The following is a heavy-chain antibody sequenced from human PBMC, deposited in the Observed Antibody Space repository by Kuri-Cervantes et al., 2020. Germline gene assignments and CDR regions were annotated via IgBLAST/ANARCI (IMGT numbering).Heavy chain of an antibody. CDR1: GGTLSSNT. V-gene: IGHV1-69*05. Sequence: SVKVSCKASGGTLSSNTFNWVRQAPGQGLEWMGGITPIFGTANYAQKFQGRVTITTDESTSTAYMELSSLRSEDTAVYYCAGGQGYCSSTSCYQDAFDIWGQGTMVTVSS. CDR3: AGGQGYCSSTSCYQDAFDI. J-gene: IGHJ3*02. CDR2: ITPIFGTA. D-gene: IGHD2-2*01.